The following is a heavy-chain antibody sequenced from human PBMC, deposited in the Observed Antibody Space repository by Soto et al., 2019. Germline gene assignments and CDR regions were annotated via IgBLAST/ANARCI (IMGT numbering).Heavy chain of an antibody. CDR3: ARFRYGSGSTFYYYYYGMDV. V-gene: IGHV4-34*01. CDR2: INHSGST. Sequence: SETLSLTCAVYGGSFSGYYWSWIRQPPGKGLEWIGEINHSGSTNYNPSLKSRVTISVDTSKNQFSLKLSSVTAADTAVYYCARFRYGSGSTFYYYYYGMDVWGQGTTVTVSS. CDR1: GGSFSGYY. J-gene: IGHJ6*02. D-gene: IGHD3-10*01.